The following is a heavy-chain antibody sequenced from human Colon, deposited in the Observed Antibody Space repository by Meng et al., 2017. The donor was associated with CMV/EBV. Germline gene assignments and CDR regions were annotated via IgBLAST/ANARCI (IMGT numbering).Heavy chain of an antibody. CDR2: ITSGPSYV. V-gene: IGHV3-21*01. CDR1: GFNFSASN. J-gene: IGHJ3*02. D-gene: IGHD6-6*01. CDR3: ATDRGIIPSRPGAFDI. Sequence: GGPLRPSCEASGFNFSASNMNWVRRAPGKGLEWVSSITSGPSYVYYADSVKGRFTISRDNTKNSLYLQMNSLGAEDTAVYYCATDRGIIPSRPGAFDIWGQGAKVTVSS.